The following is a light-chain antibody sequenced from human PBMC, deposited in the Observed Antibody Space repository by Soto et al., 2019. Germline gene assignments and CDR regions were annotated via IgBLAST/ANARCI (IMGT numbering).Light chain of an antibody. CDR2: LSSDGSH. CDR1: SGNSSYA. V-gene: IGLV4-69*01. CDR3: QTWDTGARVV. J-gene: IGLJ2*01. Sequence: QLVLTQSPSASASLGASVKLTCTLSSGNSSYAIAWHQQQPEKGPRYLMKLSSDGSHSKGDGIPDRFSGSSSGAERYLTISSLQSEDEADYYCQTWDTGARVVFGGGTKLTVL.